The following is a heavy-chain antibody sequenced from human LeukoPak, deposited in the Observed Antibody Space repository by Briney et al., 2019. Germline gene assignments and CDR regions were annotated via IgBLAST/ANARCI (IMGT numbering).Heavy chain of an antibody. CDR2: ISYDGSNK. Sequence: TGGSLRLSCAASGFTFSSYAMHWVRQAPGKGLEWVAVISYDGSNKYYADSVKGRFTISRDNSKNTLYLQMNSLRAEDTAVYYCAGGRLVDFDYWGQGTLVTVSS. CDR1: GFTFSSYA. J-gene: IGHJ4*02. D-gene: IGHD3-16*01. CDR3: AGGRLVDFDY. V-gene: IGHV3-30-3*01.